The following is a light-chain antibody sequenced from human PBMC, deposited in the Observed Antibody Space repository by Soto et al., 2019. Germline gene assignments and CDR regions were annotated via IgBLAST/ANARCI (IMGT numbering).Light chain of an antibody. CDR2: EVS. CDR3: SSYSRTSFYV. V-gene: IGLV2-14*01. J-gene: IGLJ1*01. CDR1: ISDVGGYNY. Sequence: QSALTQPRSVSGSPGQSVTISCTGTISDVGGYNYVSWYQQHPGKAPKLMIYEVSNRPSGVSNRFSGSKSGNTASLTISGLQAEDEADYYCSSYSRTSFYVFGTGTKLTVL.